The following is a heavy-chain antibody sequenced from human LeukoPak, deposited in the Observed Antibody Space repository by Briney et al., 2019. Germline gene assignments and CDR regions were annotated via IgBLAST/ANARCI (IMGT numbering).Heavy chain of an antibody. J-gene: IGHJ4*02. CDR2: IYHSGST. CDR1: GGSITSSTYN. V-gene: IGHV4-39*01. Sequence: TSETLSLTCTVSGGSITSSTYNWGWIRQPPGKGLEWIGSIYHSGSTFYNPSLNSRVTISMNTSKNQFSLKLSSVTAADTAVYYCASQPYYDSSGYYFYWGRGTLVTVSS. CDR3: ASQPYYDSSGYYFY. D-gene: IGHD3-22*01.